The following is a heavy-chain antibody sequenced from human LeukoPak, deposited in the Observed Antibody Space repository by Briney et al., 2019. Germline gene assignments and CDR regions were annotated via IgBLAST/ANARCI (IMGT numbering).Heavy chain of an antibody. D-gene: IGHD6-13*01. CDR1: GGSFSGYY. V-gene: IGHV4-34*01. J-gene: IGHJ3*02. Sequence: PSETLSLTCAVYGGSFSGYYWSWIRQPPGKGLEWIGEINHSGSTNYNPSLKSRVTISVDTSENQFSLKLSSVTAADTAVYYCARDQFYSSSRWNAFDIWGQGTMVTVSS. CDR2: INHSGST. CDR3: ARDQFYSSSRWNAFDI.